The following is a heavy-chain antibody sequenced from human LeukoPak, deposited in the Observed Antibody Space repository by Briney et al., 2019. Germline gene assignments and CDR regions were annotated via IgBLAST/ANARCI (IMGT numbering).Heavy chain of an antibody. CDR1: GGSISSYY. CDR3: ARARGSGSYPFDY. V-gene: IGHV4-59*01. CDR2: IYYSGST. D-gene: IGHD3-10*01. Sequence: SETLSLTCTVSGGSISSYYWSWIRQPPGKGLEWIGYIYYSGSTNHNPSLKSRVTISVDTSKNQFSLKLSSVTAADTAVYYCARARGSGSYPFDYWGQGTLVTVSS. J-gene: IGHJ4*02.